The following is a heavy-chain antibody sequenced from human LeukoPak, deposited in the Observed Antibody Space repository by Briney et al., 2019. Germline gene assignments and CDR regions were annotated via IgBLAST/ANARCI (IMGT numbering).Heavy chain of an antibody. CDR1: GFTFSSYG. J-gene: IGHJ4*02. Sequence: GGSLRLSCAASGFTFSSYGMHWVRQAPGKGLEWVAFIRYDGSNKYYADSVKGRFTISRDNSKNTLYLQMNSLRAEDTAVYYCAKGAGDDFWSGYAYYFDYWGQGTLVTVSS. CDR3: AKGAGDDFWSGYAYYFDY. D-gene: IGHD3-3*01. V-gene: IGHV3-30*02. CDR2: IRYDGSNK.